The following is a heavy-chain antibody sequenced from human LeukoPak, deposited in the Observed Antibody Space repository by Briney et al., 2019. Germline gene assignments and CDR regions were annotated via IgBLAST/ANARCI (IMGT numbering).Heavy chain of an antibody. Sequence: GASVKVSCKASGYTFTSYDINWVRQATGQGLEWMGWMNPNSGNTGYAQKFQGRVTMTRNTSISTAYMELSSLRSEDTAVYYCARPSIAARGDAFDIWGQGTMVTVSS. CDR2: MNPNSGNT. J-gene: IGHJ3*02. CDR3: ARPSIAARGDAFDI. D-gene: IGHD6-6*01. CDR1: GYTFTSYD. V-gene: IGHV1-8*01.